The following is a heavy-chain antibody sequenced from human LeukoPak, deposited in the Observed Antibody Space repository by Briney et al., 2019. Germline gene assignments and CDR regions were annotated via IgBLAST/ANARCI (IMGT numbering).Heavy chain of an antibody. CDR1: GFSFSSYA. J-gene: IGHJ4*02. V-gene: IGHV3-23*01. CDR2: ISGSGDST. D-gene: IGHD1-26*01. CDR3: AKDVRGSGTYWDY. Sequence: GGSLRLSCAASGFSFSSYAMTWVRQAPGKGLEGVSAISGSGDSTYDGDSVKGRFTISRDNSKNTLYLQMKSLRAEDTAVYYCAKDVRGSGTYWDYWGQGTLVTVS.